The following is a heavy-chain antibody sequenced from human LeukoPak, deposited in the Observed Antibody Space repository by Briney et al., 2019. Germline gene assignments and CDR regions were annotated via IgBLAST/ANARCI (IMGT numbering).Heavy chain of an antibody. CDR1: GGSFSDYS. D-gene: IGHD3-3*01. CDR2: VNHSGST. J-gene: IGHJ4*02. V-gene: IGHV4-34*01. CDR3: ARGARYYDFWSGYLFDY. Sequence: PSETLSLTCAVYGGSFSDYSWTWIRQPPGKGLEWIGKVNHSGSTNYNPSLKSRVAISVGSSKKQFSLKLSSVTAADTAMYYCARGARYYDFWSGYLFDYWGQGILVTVSS.